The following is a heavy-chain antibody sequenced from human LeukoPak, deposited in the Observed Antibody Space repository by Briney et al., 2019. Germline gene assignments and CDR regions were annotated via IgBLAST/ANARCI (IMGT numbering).Heavy chain of an antibody. D-gene: IGHD4-17*01. J-gene: IGHJ5*02. CDR1: GFTVSGSA. V-gene: IGHV3-73*01. CDR3: TRQLVENYGDFKFDP. Sequence: GGSLRLSCAASGFTVSGSAMHWVRQASGKGLEWVGRIRSKTNSYATAYAASVKGRFTISRDDSKNTAYLQMNSLKTEDTAVYCCTRQLVENYGDFKFDPWGQGTLVTVSS. CDR2: IRSKTNSYAT.